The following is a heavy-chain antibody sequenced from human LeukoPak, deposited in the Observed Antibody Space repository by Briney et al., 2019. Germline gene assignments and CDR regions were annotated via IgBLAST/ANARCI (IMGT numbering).Heavy chain of an antibody. J-gene: IGHJ4*02. CDR2: IGAYNGNT. V-gene: IGHV1-18*01. Sequence: EASVEISCKASGYTFTSYGISWVRQAPGQGLEWMGWIGAYNGNTNYAQRPQGRVTMTTDTSTNTAYMELRGLRSDDTAVYYCARDAPTPRLTPDYWGQGSLVTVSS. CDR3: ARDAPTPRLTPDY. CDR1: GYTFTSYG. D-gene: IGHD2-15*01.